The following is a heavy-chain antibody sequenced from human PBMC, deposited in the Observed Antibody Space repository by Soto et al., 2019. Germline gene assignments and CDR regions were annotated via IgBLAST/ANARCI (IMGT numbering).Heavy chain of an antibody. J-gene: IGHJ4*02. V-gene: IGHV3-23*01. D-gene: IGHD4-17*01. CDR1: GFTFNNYA. CDR3: ARVGRMTTVVSHFDY. CDR2: ISGSGSYT. Sequence: EVQLLESGGGLVQRGDSLRLSCAASGFTFNNYAMTWVRQAPGKGLEWVSVISGSGSYTYYADSVKGRFTISRDSFKNTLYPQMNSLRADDTAVYYCARVGRMTTVVSHFDYWGRGTLVTVSS.